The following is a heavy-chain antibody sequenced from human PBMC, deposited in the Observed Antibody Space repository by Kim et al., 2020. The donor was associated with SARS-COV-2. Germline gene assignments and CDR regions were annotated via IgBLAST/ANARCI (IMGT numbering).Heavy chain of an antibody. CDR3: ARGYSSGWPFDY. Sequence: GGSLRLSCAASGFTFSIYAMSWVRQAPGKGLEWVSAISGSGGGTYYADSVKGRFTISRDNSKNTLYLQMNSLRAEYTAVYYCARGYSSGWPFDYWGQGTLVTVSS. CDR1: GFTFSIYA. V-gene: IGHV3-23*01. J-gene: IGHJ4*02. D-gene: IGHD6-25*01. CDR2: ISGSGGGT.